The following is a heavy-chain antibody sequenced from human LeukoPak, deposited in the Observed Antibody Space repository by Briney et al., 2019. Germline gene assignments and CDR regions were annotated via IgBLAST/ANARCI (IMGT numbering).Heavy chain of an antibody. CDR2: IFWNDDK. Sequence: SGPTLVNPTQTLTLTCTFSGLSLSNSGVGVGWIRQPPGKALEWLALIFWNDDKRYSPSLNSRLTITKDTSKKQVVLTMTNMDPVDTATYYCAHQAGTERFDYWGQGTLVTVSS. J-gene: IGHJ4*02. CDR1: GLSLSNSGVG. V-gene: IGHV2-5*01. D-gene: IGHD6-13*01. CDR3: AHQAGTERFDY.